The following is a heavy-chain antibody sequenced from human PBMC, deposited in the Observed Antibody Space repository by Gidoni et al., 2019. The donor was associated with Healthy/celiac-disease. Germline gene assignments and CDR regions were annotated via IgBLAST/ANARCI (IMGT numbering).Heavy chain of an antibody. D-gene: IGHD3-10*01. CDR3: ASPGDYGSGSSRPYYYYGMDV. Sequence: QVQLVGSGGGVVQPGRSLRLSCAASGFTFSSYARQWVRQAPGKGLEWVAVISYDGSNKYYADSVKGRFTISRDKSKNTLYLQMNSLRAEDTAVYYCASPGDYGSGSSRPYYYYGMDVWGQGTTVTVSS. J-gene: IGHJ6*02. CDR1: GFTFSSYA. V-gene: IGHV3-30-3*01. CDR2: ISYDGSNK.